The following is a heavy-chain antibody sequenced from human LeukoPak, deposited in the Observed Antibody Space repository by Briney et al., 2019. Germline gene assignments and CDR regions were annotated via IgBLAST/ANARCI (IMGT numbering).Heavy chain of an antibody. D-gene: IGHD6-19*01. V-gene: IGHV3-74*01. CDR2: INSDGSST. J-gene: IGHJ6*02. CDR3: ARDLLEYSSGWTNPYGMDV. CDR1: GFTFSSYW. Sequence: GGSLRLSCAASGFTFSSYWMHWVRQAPGKGLVWVSRINSDGSSTSCADSVKGRFTISRDNAKNTLYLQMNSLRAEDTAVYYCARDLLEYSSGWTNPYGMDVWGQGTTVTVSS.